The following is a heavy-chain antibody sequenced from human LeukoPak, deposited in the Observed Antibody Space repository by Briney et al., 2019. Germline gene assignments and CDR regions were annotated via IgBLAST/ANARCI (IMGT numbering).Heavy chain of an antibody. CDR3: ARDRHYYAGSGYYFKFERNPNDAFDI. CDR2: IYDSGST. V-gene: IGHV4-61*05. J-gene: IGHJ3*02. D-gene: IGHD3-22*01. Sequence: SSETLSLTCTVSGGSISSSSYYWGWIRQPPGKGLEWIGYIYDSGSTNYNPSLKSRVTISVDTSKNQFSLKLNSVTAADTAVYYCARDRHYYAGSGYYFKFERNPNDAFDIWGQGTMVTVSS. CDR1: GGSISSSSYY.